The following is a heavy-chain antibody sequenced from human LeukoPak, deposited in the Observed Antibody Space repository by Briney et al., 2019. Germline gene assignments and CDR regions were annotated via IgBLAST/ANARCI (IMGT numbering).Heavy chain of an antibody. V-gene: IGHV3-9*01. J-gene: IGHJ6*02. CDR1: GFTFDDYA. Sequence: PGRSLRLSCAASGFTFDDYAMHWVRQAPGKGLEWVSGISWNSGSIGYADSVKGRFTISRDNAKNSLYPQMNSLRAEDTALYYCAEDKGVDHIAAAGTWATYYYYGMDVWGQGTTVTVSS. D-gene: IGHD6-13*01. CDR2: ISWNSGSI. CDR3: AEDKGVDHIAAAGTWATYYYYGMDV.